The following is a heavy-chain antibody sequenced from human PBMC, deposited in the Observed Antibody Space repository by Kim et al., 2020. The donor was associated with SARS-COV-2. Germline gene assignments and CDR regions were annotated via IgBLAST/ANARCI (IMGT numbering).Heavy chain of an antibody. Sequence: GSLKISCKGSGYSFTSYWIGWVRQMPGKGLEWMGIIYPGDSDTRYSPSFQGQVTISADKSISTAYLQWSSLKASDTAMYYCARRYYYGSGSYYIGLYYFDYWGQGTLVTVSS. CDR1: GYSFTSYW. V-gene: IGHV5-51*01. CDR2: IYPGDSDT. CDR3: ARRYYYGSGSYYIGLYYFDY. D-gene: IGHD3-10*01. J-gene: IGHJ4*02.